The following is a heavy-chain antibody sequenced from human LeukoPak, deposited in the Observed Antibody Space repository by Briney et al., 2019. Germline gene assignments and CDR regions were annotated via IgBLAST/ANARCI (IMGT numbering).Heavy chain of an antibody. D-gene: IGHD5-18*01. CDR1: GGTFSSYA. J-gene: IGHJ4*02. CDR3: GRDLDTAIVN. Sequence: ASVKVSCKASGGTFSSYAISWVRQAPGQGLEWMGWISAYNGNTNYAQKLQGRVTMTTDTSTSTAYMELSSLRSDDTAVYYCGRDLDTAIVNWGQGTLVTVSS. V-gene: IGHV1-18*01. CDR2: ISAYNGNT.